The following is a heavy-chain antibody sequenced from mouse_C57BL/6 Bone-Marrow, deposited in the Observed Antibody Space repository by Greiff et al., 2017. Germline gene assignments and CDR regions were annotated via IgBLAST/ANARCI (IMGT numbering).Heavy chain of an antibody. J-gene: IGHJ1*03. Sequence: QVQLQQPGAELVMPGASVKLSCKASGYTFTSYWMHWVKQRPGQGLEWIGEIDPSDSDTNYNQKFKGKATLTVDKSSSTAYMQLSSLTSEDSAVYYCATEFYYYGSSYWYFDVWGTGTAVTVSS. V-gene: IGHV1-69*01. D-gene: IGHD1-1*01. CDR3: ATEFYYYGSSYWYFDV. CDR2: IDPSDSDT. CDR1: GYTFTSYW.